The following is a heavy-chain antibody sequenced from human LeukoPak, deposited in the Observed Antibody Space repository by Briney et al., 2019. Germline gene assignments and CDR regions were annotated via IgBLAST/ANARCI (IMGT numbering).Heavy chain of an antibody. Sequence: SSETLSLTCTVSGGSISSSYWSWIRQPPGKGLEWIGSIYHSGSTYYNPSLKSRVTISVDTSKNQFSLKLSSVTAADTAVYYCARDSGPNYYDSSRYYFDYWGQGTLVTVSS. CDR2: IYHSGST. V-gene: IGHV4-38-2*02. D-gene: IGHD3-22*01. CDR3: ARDSGPNYYDSSRYYFDY. CDR1: GGSISSSY. J-gene: IGHJ4*02.